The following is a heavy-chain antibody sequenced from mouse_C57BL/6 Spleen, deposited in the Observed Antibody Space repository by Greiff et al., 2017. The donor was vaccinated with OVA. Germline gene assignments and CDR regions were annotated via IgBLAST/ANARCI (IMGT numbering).Heavy chain of an antibody. CDR1: GYSFTGYY. J-gene: IGHJ2*01. CDR2: INPSTGGT. D-gene: IGHD2-5*01. V-gene: IGHV1-42*01. CDR3: ARLYSNYFDY. Sequence: EVKLVESGPELVKPGASVKISCKASGYSFTGYYMNWVKQSPEKSLEWIGEINPSTGGTTYNQKFKAKATLTVDKSSSTAYMQLKSLTSEDSAVYYCARLYSNYFDYWGQGTTLTVSS.